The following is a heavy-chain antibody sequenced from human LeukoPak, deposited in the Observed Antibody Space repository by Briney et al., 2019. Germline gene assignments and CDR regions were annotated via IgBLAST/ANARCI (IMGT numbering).Heavy chain of an antibody. D-gene: IGHD6-19*01. J-gene: IGHJ3*02. V-gene: IGHV3-64*01. CDR3: ARSAYSSGWYWRAFDI. CDR2: ISSNGGST. CDR1: GFTFSSYA. Sequence: GGSLRLSCAASGFTFSSYAMHWVRQAPGEGLEYVSAISSNGGSTYYANSVKGRFTISRDNSKNTLYLQMGSLRAEDMAVYYCARSAYSSGWYWRAFDIWGQGTMVTVSS.